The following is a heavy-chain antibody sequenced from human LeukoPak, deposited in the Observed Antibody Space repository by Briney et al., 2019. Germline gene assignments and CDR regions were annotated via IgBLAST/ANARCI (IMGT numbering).Heavy chain of an antibody. V-gene: IGHV4-59*08. J-gene: IGHJ4*02. CDR3: ARHHNGGTHPLDH. Sequence: SDTLSLTCTVSGGFISGYYWGGIREPPGKGLDSIAYIYYSGTTNYNPSLKSRVTISVDTSKNQFSLKLSSVTAADTAVYYCARHHNGGTHPLDHWGQGTLVTVSS. CDR1: GGFISGYY. D-gene: IGHD4-23*01. CDR2: IYYSGTT.